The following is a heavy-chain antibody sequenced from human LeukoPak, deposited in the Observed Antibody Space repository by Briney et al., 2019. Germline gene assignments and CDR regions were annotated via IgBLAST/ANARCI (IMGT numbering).Heavy chain of an antibody. CDR2: IYTSGST. CDR3: ARVDYDILRWFDP. CDR1: GGSISGYY. J-gene: IGHJ5*02. Sequence: SETLSLTCTVSGGSISGYYWSWIRQPPGKGLEWIGRIYTSGSTNYNPSLKSRVTISVDTSKNQFSLKLSSVTAADTAVYYCARVDYDILRWFDPWGQGTLVTVSS. D-gene: IGHD3-9*01. V-gene: IGHV4-4*07.